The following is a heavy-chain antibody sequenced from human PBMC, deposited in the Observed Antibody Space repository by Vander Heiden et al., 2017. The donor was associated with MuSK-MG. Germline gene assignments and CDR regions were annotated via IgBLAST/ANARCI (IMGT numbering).Heavy chain of an antibody. CDR3: AKVTGYSSGWSDY. Sequence: EVQLLESGGGLVQPGGSLRLSCAASGFTFSSYAMSWVRQAPGKGLEWVSSISGSSGGSTYYADSVKGRFTISRDNSKNTLYLQMNSLRAEDTAVYYCAKVTGYSSGWSDYWGQGTLVTVSS. CDR2: ISGSSGGST. V-gene: IGHV3-23*01. CDR1: GFTFSSYA. J-gene: IGHJ4*02. D-gene: IGHD6-19*01.